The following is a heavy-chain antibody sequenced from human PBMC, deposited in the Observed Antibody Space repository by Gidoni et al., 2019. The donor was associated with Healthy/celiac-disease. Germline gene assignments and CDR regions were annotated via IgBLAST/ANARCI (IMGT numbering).Heavy chain of an antibody. CDR1: GYTFTSYD. D-gene: IGHD2-15*01. Sequence: QVQLVQSGAEVKKPGASVQVSCKASGYTFTSYDINWVRQATGQGLEWMGWMNPNSGNTGYAQKFQGRVTMTRNTSISTAYMELSSLRSEDTAVYYCARGDAGYCSGGSCYSSYVDYWGQGTLVTVSS. J-gene: IGHJ4*02. V-gene: IGHV1-8*01. CDR3: ARGDAGYCSGGSCYSSYVDY. CDR2: MNPNSGNT.